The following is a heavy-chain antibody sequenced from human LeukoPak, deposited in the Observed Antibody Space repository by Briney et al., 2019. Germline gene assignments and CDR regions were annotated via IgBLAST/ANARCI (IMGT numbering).Heavy chain of an antibody. V-gene: IGHV3-23*01. CDR3: AKANVKYCSGGSCFDAFDI. D-gene: IGHD2-15*01. J-gene: IGHJ3*02. Sequence: GGSLRLSCAASGITFSKAWMSWVRQAPGKGLEWVSAISHSGGTTYYADSVKGRFTITRDNSKNTLYLQMNSLRAEDTAVYYCAKANVKYCSGGSCFDAFDIWGQGTMVTVSS. CDR1: GITFSKAW. CDR2: ISHSGGTT.